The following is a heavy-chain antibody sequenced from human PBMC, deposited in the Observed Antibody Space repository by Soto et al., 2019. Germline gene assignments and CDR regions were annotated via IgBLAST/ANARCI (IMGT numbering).Heavy chain of an antibody. J-gene: IGHJ6*02. CDR2: ISSSSSTI. D-gene: IGHD3-3*01. CDR1: GFTFSSYS. V-gene: IGHV3-48*02. CDR3: ARYKQDFWSGYYMDYYYGMDV. Sequence: GGSLRLSCAASGFTFSSYSMNWVRQAPGKGLEWVSYISSSSSTIYYADSVKGRFTISRDNAKNSLYLQMNSLRDEDTAVYYCARYKQDFWSGYYMDYYYGMDVWGQGTTVTVSS.